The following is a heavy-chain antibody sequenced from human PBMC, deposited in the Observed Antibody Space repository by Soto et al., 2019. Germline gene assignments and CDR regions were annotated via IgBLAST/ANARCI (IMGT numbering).Heavy chain of an antibody. D-gene: IGHD2-2*01. CDR3: ARRPVVPAAMGYYGMDV. J-gene: IGHJ6*02. CDR2: IDPSDSYT. V-gene: IGHV5-10-1*01. Sequence: PGESLKISCKGSGYSFTSYWTSWVRQMPGKGLEWMGRIDPSDSYTNYSPSFQGHVTISADKSISTAYLQWSSLKASDTAMYYCARRPVVPAAMGYYGMDVWGQGTTVTVSS. CDR1: GYSFTSYW.